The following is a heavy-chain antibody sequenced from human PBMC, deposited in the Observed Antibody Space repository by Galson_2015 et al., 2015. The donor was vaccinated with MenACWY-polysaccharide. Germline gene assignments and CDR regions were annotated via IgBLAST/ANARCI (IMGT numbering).Heavy chain of an antibody. Sequence: SLRLSCAASGITASGNTFSGSGMHWVRQAPGKGLEWVSAIGGSGGRTYYADSVKGRFTISRDNSKNTLHLQMNSLRAEDTAVYYCAKMRGPGSHYDYGMGVWGQGTTVTVSS. CDR1: GITASGNTFSGSG. J-gene: IGHJ6*02. CDR3: AKMRGPGSHYDYGMGV. CDR2: IGGSGGRT. D-gene: IGHD3-10*01. V-gene: IGHV3-23*01.